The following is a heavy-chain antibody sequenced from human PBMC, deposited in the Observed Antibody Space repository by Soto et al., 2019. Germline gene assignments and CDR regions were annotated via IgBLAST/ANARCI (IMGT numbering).Heavy chain of an antibody. CDR2: INPSGST. J-gene: IGHJ1*01. Sequence: SETLSLTCAVYGGSFSNYYWSWIRQPPGKGLEWIGEINPSGSTNYNPALKSRVTISVDTSKNHVSLRLSSVTAADTAAYYCARGLGYCSTTSCYEYFDHWGQGTLVTVSS. V-gene: IGHV4-34*01. D-gene: IGHD2-2*01. CDR3: ARGLGYCSTTSCYEYFDH. CDR1: GGSFSNYY.